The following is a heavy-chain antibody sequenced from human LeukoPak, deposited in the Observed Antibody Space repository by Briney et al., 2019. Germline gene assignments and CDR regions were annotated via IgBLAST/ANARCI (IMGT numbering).Heavy chain of an antibody. J-gene: IGHJ3*02. CDR2: ISSSSSYI. CDR1: GFTFSSYS. D-gene: IGHD2-21*02. CDR3: ARERRSAYCGGDCYFDAFDI. Sequence: GGSLRLSCAASGFTFSSYSMNWVRQAPGKGLEWVSSISSSSSYIYYADSVKGRFTISRDNAKNSLYLQMNSLRAEDTAVYYCARERRSAYCGGDCYFDAFDIWGQGTMVTVSS. V-gene: IGHV3-21*01.